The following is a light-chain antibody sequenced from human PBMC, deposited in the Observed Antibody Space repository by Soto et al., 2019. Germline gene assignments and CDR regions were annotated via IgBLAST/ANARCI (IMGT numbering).Light chain of an antibody. CDR2: AAS. V-gene: IGKV3-20*01. Sequence: EIVLTQSPGTLSLSPGERATLSCGASQSVNSNSLAWYQQKVGQAPRLLFYAASNRATGVPDRFSGSGSGTDFTLTISILEPEDFAVYHCQQYGSSPLTFGGGTKVEIK. CDR1: QSVNSNS. J-gene: IGKJ4*01. CDR3: QQYGSSPLT.